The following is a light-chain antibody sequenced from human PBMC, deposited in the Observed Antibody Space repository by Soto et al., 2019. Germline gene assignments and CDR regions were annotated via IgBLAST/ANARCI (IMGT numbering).Light chain of an antibody. Sequence: EIVMTQSPATLSVSPGERATLSCRASQSISSNLAWYQQKPGQAPRLLIYNASTRATGIPARFSGSGSGTEFTLTISSLQSEDFAVYYCQQYNNWPPRYTFXQGTKVDIK. V-gene: IGKV3-15*01. CDR3: QQYNNWPPRYT. CDR1: QSISSN. J-gene: IGKJ2*01. CDR2: NAS.